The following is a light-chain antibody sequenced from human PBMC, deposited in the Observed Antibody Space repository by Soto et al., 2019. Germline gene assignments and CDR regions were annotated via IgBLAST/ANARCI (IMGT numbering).Light chain of an antibody. CDR1: QSVSSN. Sequence: EIVMTQSPATLSVSPGERATLSCRASQSVSSNLAWYQQKTGQAPRILIYGASTRATGIPARFSSSGSGTEFPLIISSLQSEDFAVYYCQQDNNWPLFGGGTKVEIK. V-gene: IGKV3D-15*01. CDR3: QQDNNWPL. J-gene: IGKJ4*01. CDR2: GAS.